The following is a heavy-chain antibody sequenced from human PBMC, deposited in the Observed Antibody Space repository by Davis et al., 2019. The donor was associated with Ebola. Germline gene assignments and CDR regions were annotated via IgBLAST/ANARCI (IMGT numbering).Heavy chain of an antibody. CDR3: AKASLRGSDY. CDR1: GFTFSSYG. J-gene: IGHJ4*02. D-gene: IGHD3-10*01. Sequence: PGGSLRLSCAASGFTFSSYGMHWVRQAPGKGLEWVAVISYDGSNKYYADSVKGRFTISRDNSKNTLYLQMNSLRAEDTAVYYCAKASLRGSDYWGQGTLVTVSS. CDR2: ISYDGSNK. V-gene: IGHV3-30*18.